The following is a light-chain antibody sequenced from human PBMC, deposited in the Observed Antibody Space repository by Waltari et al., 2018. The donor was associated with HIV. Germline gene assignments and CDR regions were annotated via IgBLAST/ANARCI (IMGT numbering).Light chain of an antibody. CDR1: QNVNQN. Sequence: EIVMTQSPATPSVSPGERVTLSCRASQNVNQNLAWYQQKPGQAPRLLIYGAFGRAAGRADRFSASGSGTEFTLTISTLQSEDSAVYYCQQYEKWPPITFGQGTRLEIK. CDR2: GAF. V-gene: IGKV3-15*01. J-gene: IGKJ5*01. CDR3: QQYEKWPPIT.